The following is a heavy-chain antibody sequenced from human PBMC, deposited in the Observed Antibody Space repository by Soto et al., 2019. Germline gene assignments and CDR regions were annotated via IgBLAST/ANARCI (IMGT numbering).Heavy chain of an antibody. CDR3: LGRWLHYIY. D-gene: IGHD5-12*01. J-gene: IGHJ4*02. CDR1: GFAFSNSA. CDR2: ISGDSSGT. Sequence: HPGGSLRLSCAASGFAFSNSAMSWARQAPGKGLEWVSAISGDSSGTYYADSVKGRFTISRDNSINTLYLQMNSLTVEDTAVYYCLGRWLHYIYWGQGTQVTVSS. V-gene: IGHV3-23*01.